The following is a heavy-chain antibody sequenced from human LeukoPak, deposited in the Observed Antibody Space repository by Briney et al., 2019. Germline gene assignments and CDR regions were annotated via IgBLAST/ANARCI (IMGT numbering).Heavy chain of an antibody. CDR3: ARRRQYDSSLFWNFDL. CDR2: INHSGST. D-gene: IGHD6-6*01. Sequence: SETLSLTCAVYGGSFSGYYWSWIRQSPGKGLEWNGEINHSGSTNYNPSLKSRVTISVDTSKNQFSLKLSSVTAADTAVYYCARRRQYDSSLFWNFDLWGRGTLVTVSS. V-gene: IGHV4-34*01. CDR1: GGSFSGYY. J-gene: IGHJ2*01.